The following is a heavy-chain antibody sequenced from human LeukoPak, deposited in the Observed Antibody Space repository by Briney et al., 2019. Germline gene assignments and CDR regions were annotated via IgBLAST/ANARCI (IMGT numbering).Heavy chain of an antibody. CDR3: ARVLEKYSDRSGYDAFDM. CDR2: INYSGGSA. CDR1: GYTFTSYF. Sequence: ASVKVSCKASGYTFTSYFIHWVRQAPGQGLEWMGIINYSGGSASYAQKFQSRDTMTRDTSTSTVYIELSSLRSEDTAVYYCARVLEKYSDRSGYDAFDMWGQGTMVTVSS. D-gene: IGHD3-22*01. J-gene: IGHJ3*02. V-gene: IGHV1-46*01.